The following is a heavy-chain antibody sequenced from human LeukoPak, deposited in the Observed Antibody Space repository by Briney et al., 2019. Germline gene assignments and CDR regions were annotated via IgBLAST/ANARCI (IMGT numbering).Heavy chain of an antibody. D-gene: IGHD6-19*01. CDR3: ARAGYSSGWYMDDY. V-gene: IGHV3-7*01. CDR2: IKHDGSEK. CDR1: GFTFSSYW. Sequence: GGSLSLSCATSGFTFSSYWMSWVRQAPGKGLEWVANIKHDGSEKYYVDSVKGRFTISRDNAKNSLYLQMNSLRAEDTAVYYCARAGYSSGWYMDDYWGQGTLVTVSS. J-gene: IGHJ4*02.